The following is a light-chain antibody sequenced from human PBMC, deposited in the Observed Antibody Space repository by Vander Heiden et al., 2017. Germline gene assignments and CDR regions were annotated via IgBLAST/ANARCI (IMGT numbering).Light chain of an antibody. CDR3: SSYAGGRNL. CDR2: EVN. J-gene: IGLJ2*01. CDR1: SRDVGSYNL. Sequence: QSALTQPASVSGSPGPSLTISCPGSSRDVGSYNLVSWYQQHPDKAPKLMIYEVNKRPSAVSNRISSSKSGNTASLTISGLQAEDEADYYCSSYAGGRNLFGGGSKLTVL. V-gene: IGLV2-23*02.